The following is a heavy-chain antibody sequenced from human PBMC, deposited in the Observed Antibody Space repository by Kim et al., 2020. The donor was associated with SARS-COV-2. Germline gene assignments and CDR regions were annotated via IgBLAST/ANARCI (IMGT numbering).Heavy chain of an antibody. D-gene: IGHD2-2*01. CDR2: IYYSGST. CDR1: GGSISSGDYY. CDR3: ARVPLYCSSTSCYADDAFDI. J-gene: IGHJ3*02. V-gene: IGHV4-30-4*01. Sequence: SETLSLTCTVSGGSISSGDYYWSWIRQPPGKGLEWIGYIYYSGSTYYNPSLKSRVTISVDTSKNQFSLKLSSVTAADTAVYYCARVPLYCSSTSCYADDAFDIWGQGTMVTVSS.